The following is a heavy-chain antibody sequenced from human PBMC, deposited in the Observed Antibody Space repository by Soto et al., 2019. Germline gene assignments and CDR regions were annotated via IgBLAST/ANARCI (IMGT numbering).Heavy chain of an antibody. CDR3: ASGYSYGYVAFDI. Sequence: GGSLRLSCAASGFTVSSNYMSWVRQAPGKGLEWVSVIYSGGSTYYADSVKGRFTISRHISKNTLYLQMNSLRAEDTAVYYCASGYSYGYVAFDIWGQGTMVTVSS. V-gene: IGHV3-66*01. J-gene: IGHJ3*02. CDR1: GFTVSSNY. CDR2: IYSGGST. D-gene: IGHD5-18*01.